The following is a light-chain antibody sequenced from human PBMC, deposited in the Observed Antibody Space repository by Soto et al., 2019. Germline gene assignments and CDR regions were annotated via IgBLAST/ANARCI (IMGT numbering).Light chain of an antibody. Sequence: QSALTQPASVSGSPGQSIAISCTGTSSDVGGYNYVSWYQQRPGKAPKLIIYDVNNRPSGVSNRFSSSKSGNTASLTISGLQAEDEADYYCCSYTTSSTYVFGTGTKLTVL. CDR3: CSYTTSSTYV. CDR1: SSDVGGYNY. J-gene: IGLJ1*01. V-gene: IGLV2-14*03. CDR2: DVN.